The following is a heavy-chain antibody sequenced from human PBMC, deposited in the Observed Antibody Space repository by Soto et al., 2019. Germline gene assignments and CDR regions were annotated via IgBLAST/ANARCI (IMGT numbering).Heavy chain of an antibody. V-gene: IGHV4-34*01. CDR2: INSSGST. Sequence: QVQLQQWGAGLLKPSETLSLTCAVYAGSFTTYYWSWIRQPPGKGLEWIGEINSSGSTNYNQSLTSRLTISVDTSKNQFSLRLTSVTAADTAVYYCARIRARFSRSAFDIWGQGTMVTVSS. J-gene: IGHJ3*02. D-gene: IGHD3-10*01. CDR1: AGSFTTYY. CDR3: ARIRARFSRSAFDI.